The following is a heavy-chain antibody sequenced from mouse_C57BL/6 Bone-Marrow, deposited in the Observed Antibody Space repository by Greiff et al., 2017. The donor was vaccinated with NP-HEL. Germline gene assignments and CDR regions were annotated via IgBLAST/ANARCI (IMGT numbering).Heavy chain of an antibody. V-gene: IGHV1-81*01. CDR3: ATYYYGSSYVSDY. CDR1: GYTFTSYG. D-gene: IGHD1-1*01. CDR2: IYPRSGNT. J-gene: IGHJ2*01. Sequence: QVQLQQSGAELARPGASVKLSCKASGYTFTSYGISWVKQRTGQGLEWIGEIYPRSGNTYYNEKFKGKATLTADQSSSTAYMELRSLTSEDSAVYFCATYYYGSSYVSDYWGQGTTLTVSS.